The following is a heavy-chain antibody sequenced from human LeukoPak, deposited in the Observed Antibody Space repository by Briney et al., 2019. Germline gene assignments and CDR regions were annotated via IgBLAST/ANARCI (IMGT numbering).Heavy chain of an antibody. CDR2: INPNSGGT. CDR1: GHTFTAYY. D-gene: IGHD3-22*01. CDR3: ATYYSDTSARD. V-gene: IGHV1-2*02. J-gene: IGHJ4*02. Sequence: EASVKVSCKASGHTFTAYYMFWVRQAPGQGLEWMGWINPNSGGTNFAPNFQGRVTMTRDTSISTVYMELSGLTSDDTAVYFCATYYSDTSARDWGQGTLVTVSS.